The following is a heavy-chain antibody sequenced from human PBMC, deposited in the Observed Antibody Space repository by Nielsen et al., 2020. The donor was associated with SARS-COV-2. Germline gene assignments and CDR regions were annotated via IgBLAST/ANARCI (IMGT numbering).Heavy chain of an antibody. CDR3: APYSRAYPYDLDS. CDR2: TRNKGYGGTA. Sequence: GESLKISCTASGFSYGDYDMSWFRQAPGRVLEWVGLTRNKGYGGTAEYAASVRGRFTISRDDSKSVAYLQMNSLKSEDTALYYCAPYSRAYPYDLDSWGQGTLVTVSS. D-gene: IGHD2-15*01. J-gene: IGHJ4*02. V-gene: IGHV3-49*03. CDR1: GFSYGDYD.